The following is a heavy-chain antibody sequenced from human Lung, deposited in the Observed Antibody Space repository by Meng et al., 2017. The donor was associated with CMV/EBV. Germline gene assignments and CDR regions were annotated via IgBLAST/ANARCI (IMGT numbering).Heavy chain of an antibody. CDR2: IREDGSSK. V-gene: IGHV3-7*01. Sequence: SCAASGFTFSTSWMTWVRQAPGKGLEWVANIREDGSSKYYADPVKGRFTISRDNAKNSLFLQMSSLRAEDTAMYYCARAGLGYCSVTSCYNDYWGQAXLVTVSS. J-gene: IGHJ4*02. CDR1: GFTFSTSW. CDR3: ARAGLGYCSVTSCYNDY. D-gene: IGHD2-2*02.